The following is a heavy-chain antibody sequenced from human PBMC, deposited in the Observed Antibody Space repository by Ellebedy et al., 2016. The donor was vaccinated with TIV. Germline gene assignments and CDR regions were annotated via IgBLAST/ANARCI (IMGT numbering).Heavy chain of an antibody. CDR1: GFTFSSYT. V-gene: IGHV3-21*01. J-gene: IGHJ4*02. CDR2: IISSGRSYI. Sequence: GESLKISXAGSGFTFSSYTMNWVRQAPGKGLEWVSSIISSGRSYIYYADSVKGRFTISRDNAKNSLYLQMNSLRAGDTAVYYCARDVRGFDFWGQGTLVSVSS. D-gene: IGHD3-10*02. CDR3: ARDVRGFDF.